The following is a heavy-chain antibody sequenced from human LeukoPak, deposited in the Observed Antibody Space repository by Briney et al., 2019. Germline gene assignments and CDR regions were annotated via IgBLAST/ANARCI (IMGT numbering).Heavy chain of an antibody. D-gene: IGHD3-10*01. CDR3: ATGPMVRGDDSFDP. Sequence: ASVKVSCKASGYTFTSYGISWVRQAPGQGLEWMGWISAYNGNTNYAQKLQGRVTMTTDTSTSTAYMELRSLRSEDTAVYYCATGPMVRGDDSFDPWGQGTLVTVSS. CDR2: ISAYNGNT. J-gene: IGHJ5*02. V-gene: IGHV1-18*01. CDR1: GYTFTSYG.